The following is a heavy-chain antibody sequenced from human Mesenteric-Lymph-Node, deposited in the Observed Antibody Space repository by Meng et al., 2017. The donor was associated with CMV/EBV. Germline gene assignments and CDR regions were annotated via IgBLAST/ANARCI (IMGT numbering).Heavy chain of an antibody. CDR3: ARAGLGDYFDY. V-gene: IGHV1-2*02. CDR2: INPNSGGT. D-gene: IGHD3/OR15-3a*01. J-gene: IGHJ4*02. Sequence: ASVKVSCKASGYTFTGYYIHWVRQAPGQGLEWMGWINPNSGGTNYAQKFQGRVTMTRDTSISTVYMELSRLRSNDTAVYYCARAGLGDYFDYWGQGTLVTVSS. CDR1: GYTFTGYY.